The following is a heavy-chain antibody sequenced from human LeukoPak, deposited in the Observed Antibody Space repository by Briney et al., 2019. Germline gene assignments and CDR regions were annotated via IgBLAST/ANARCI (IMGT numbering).Heavy chain of an antibody. J-gene: IGHJ4*02. CDR2: INPNSGGT. CDR1: GYTFTGYY. CDR3: ARDRRDGYNYVDY. Sequence: ASVKDSCKASGYTFTGYYMHWVRQAPGQGLEWMGWINPNSGGTNYAQKFQGRVTMTRDTSISTAYMELSRLRSDDTAVYYCARDRRDGYNYVDYWGQGTLVTVSS. D-gene: IGHD5-24*01. V-gene: IGHV1-2*02.